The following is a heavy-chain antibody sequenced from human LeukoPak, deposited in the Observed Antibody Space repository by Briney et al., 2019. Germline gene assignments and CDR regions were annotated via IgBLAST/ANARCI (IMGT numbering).Heavy chain of an antibody. J-gene: IGHJ5*02. CDR1: GYTFTGYY. D-gene: IGHD2-2*01. Sequence: ASVKVSCKASGYTFTGYYMHWVRQPPGQGLEWMGWINPNSGGTNYAQKFQGRVTMTRDTSISTAYMELSRLRSDDTAVYYCARDVIVPAANWFDPWGQGTLVTVSS. CDR2: INPNSGGT. V-gene: IGHV1-2*02. CDR3: ARDVIVPAANWFDP.